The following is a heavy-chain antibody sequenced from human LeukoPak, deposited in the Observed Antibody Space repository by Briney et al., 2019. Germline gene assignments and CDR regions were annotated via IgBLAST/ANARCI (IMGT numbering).Heavy chain of an antibody. Sequence: SETLSLTCTVSGGSISSYYWSWIRQPPGKGLEWIGEINHNGGANYNPSLKSRVSISIDTSKNQFSLKLTSVTAADTAIYYCAGLAGTNDPWGQGTLVTVSS. CDR3: AGLAGTNDP. CDR1: GGSISSYY. CDR2: INHNGGA. J-gene: IGHJ5*02. D-gene: IGHD3/OR15-3a*01. V-gene: IGHV4-34*01.